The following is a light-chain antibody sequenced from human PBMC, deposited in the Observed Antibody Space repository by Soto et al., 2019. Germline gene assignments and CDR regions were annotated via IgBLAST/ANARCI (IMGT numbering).Light chain of an antibody. CDR3: NSYTSTYTGV. CDR1: SSDVGGYKY. V-gene: IGLV2-14*01. Sequence: QSALTQPASVSGSPGQSITISCAGTSSDVGGYKYVSWYQQHPGKAPKLMIYEVSNRPSGVSNRFYGSKSGNTASLTISGLQAEDEADYYCNSYTSTYTGVFGTGTKVTVL. J-gene: IGLJ1*01. CDR2: EVS.